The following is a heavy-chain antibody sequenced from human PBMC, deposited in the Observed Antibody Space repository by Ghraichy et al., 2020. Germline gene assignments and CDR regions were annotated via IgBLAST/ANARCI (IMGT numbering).Heavy chain of an antibody. Sequence: ETLSLTCTVSGGSISSRSYFWGWVRQPPGKVLEWIGSIYYSRNNYYNPSLKSRVTVSVDTSKNQFSLQLSSVTAADTAVYYCARDPVIGSGNYPDAFDIWGLGTMVTVSS. CDR1: GGSISSRSYF. CDR3: ARDPVIGSGNYPDAFDI. V-gene: IGHV4-39*07. D-gene: IGHD1-26*01. CDR2: IYYSRNN. J-gene: IGHJ3*02.